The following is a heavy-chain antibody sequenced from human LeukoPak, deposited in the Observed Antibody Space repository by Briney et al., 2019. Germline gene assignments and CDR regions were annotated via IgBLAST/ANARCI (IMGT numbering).Heavy chain of an antibody. D-gene: IGHD2-15*01. CDR1: GFTVSSNF. CDR3: AKDSPPYCSGGSCYSSDY. J-gene: IGHJ4*02. Sequence: GGSLRLSCAASGFTVSSNFMTWVRQAPGKGLEWVSVIYSGGSTYYADSVKGRFTISRDNSKNTLYLQMNSLRAEDTAVYYCAKDSPPYCSGGSCYSSDYWGQGTLVTVSS. CDR2: IYSGGST. V-gene: IGHV3-53*01.